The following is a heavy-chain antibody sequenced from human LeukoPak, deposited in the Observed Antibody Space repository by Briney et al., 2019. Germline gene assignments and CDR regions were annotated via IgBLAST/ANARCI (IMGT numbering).Heavy chain of an antibody. CDR1: GGSFSGYY. J-gene: IGHJ4*02. CDR3: AREGRGDIVVVPAAYYFDY. V-gene: IGHV4-34*01. D-gene: IGHD2-2*01. Sequence: PSETLSLTCAVYGGSFSGYYWSWIRQPPGKGLEWIGEINHSGSTNYNPSLKSRVTISVDTSKNQFSLKLSSVTAADTAVYYCAREGRGDIVVVPAAYYFDYWGQGTLVTVSS. CDR2: INHSGST.